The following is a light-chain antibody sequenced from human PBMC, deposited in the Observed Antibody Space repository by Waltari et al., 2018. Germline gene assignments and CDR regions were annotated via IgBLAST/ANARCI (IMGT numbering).Light chain of an antibody. J-gene: IGKJ4*01. CDR2: DAS. CDR1: QSVTSN. V-gene: IGKV3-15*01. Sequence: EIVMTQSPATLSVFPGERATLSCRASQSVTSNLAWYQQKPGQAPRLLIYDASTRATGIPARFSGSGSETEFTLTISSMQSEDFAVYYCQHYNNWLTFGGGTKVEI. CDR3: QHYNNWLT.